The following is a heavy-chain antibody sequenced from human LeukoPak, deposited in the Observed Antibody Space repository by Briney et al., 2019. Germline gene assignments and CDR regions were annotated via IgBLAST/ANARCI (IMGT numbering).Heavy chain of an antibody. D-gene: IGHD2-8*01. CDR2: IYTSGST. CDR1: GGSISSYY. V-gene: IGHV4-4*07. Sequence: PSETLSLTCTVSGGSISSYYWGWIRQPAGKGLEWIGRIYTSGSTNYNPSLKSRVTMSVDTSKNQFSLKLSSVTAADTAVYYCARGKLGYCTNGVCPYYFDYWGQGTLVTVSS. J-gene: IGHJ4*02. CDR3: ARGKLGYCTNGVCPYYFDY.